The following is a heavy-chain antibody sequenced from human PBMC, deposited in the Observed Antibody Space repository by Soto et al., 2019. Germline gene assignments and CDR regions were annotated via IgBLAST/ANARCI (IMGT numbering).Heavy chain of an antibody. J-gene: IGHJ4*01. D-gene: IGHD3-10*01. CDR3: ARAPRGNYGYPSYSDS. V-gene: IGHV4-39*01. CDR2: IYYSGST. Sequence: SETLSLTCTVSGGSISSSSYYWGWIRQPPGKGLEWIGSIYYSGSTYYNPSLKSRVTISVDTSKNQFSLKLSSGTAADTAVYYCARAPRGNYGYPSYSDSSGHRTPVTVS. CDR1: GGSISSSSYY.